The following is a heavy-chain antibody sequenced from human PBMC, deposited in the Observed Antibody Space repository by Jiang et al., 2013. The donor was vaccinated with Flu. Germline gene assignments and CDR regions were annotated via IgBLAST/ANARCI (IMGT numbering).Heavy chain of an antibody. D-gene: IGHD3-3*01. CDR2: ISGSGGST. CDR1: GFTFSSYA. V-gene: IGHV3-23*01. Sequence: EVQLLESGGGLVQPGGSLRLSCAASGFTFSSYAMSWVRQAPGKGLEWVSAISGSGGSTYYADSVKGRFTISRDNSKNTLYLQMNSLRAEDTAVYYCAKGGDFWSGYYIYYYYYGMDVWAKGPRSPSP. CDR3: AKGGDFWSGYYIYYYYYGMDV. J-gene: IGHJ6*02.